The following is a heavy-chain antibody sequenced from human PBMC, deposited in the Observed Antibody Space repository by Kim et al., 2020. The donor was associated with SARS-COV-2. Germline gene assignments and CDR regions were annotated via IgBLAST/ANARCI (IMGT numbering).Heavy chain of an antibody. J-gene: IGHJ4*02. Sequence: GGSLRLSCAASGFTFSSYAMSWVRQAPGKGLEWVSAISGSGGSTYYADSVKGRFTISRDNSKNTLYLQMNSLRAEDTAVYYCAKDHRGYSGYDRDYWGQGTLVTVSS. D-gene: IGHD5-12*01. CDR3: AKDHRGYSGYDRDY. CDR1: GFTFSSYA. V-gene: IGHV3-23*01. CDR2: ISGSGGST.